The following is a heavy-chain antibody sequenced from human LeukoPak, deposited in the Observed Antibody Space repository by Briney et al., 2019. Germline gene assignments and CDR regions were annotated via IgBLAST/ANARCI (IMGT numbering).Heavy chain of an antibody. J-gene: IGHJ6*04. V-gene: IGHV4-59*01. CDR2: IYYSGST. D-gene: IGHD1-1*01. Sequence: SETLSLTCTVSGGSISSYYWSWIRQPPGKGLEWIGYIYYSGSTNYNPSLKSRVTISVDTSKNQFSLKLSSVTAADTAVYYCARDSGWNEWMDVWGKGTTVTVSS. CDR3: ARDSGWNEWMDV. CDR1: GGSISSYY.